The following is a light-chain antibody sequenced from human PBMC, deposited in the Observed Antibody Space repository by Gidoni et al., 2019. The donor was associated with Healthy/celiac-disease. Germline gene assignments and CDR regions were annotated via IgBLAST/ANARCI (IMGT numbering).Light chain of an antibody. Sequence: QSVLTQPPSASGTPGQRVTISCSGSSPNIGSNYVYWYQQLPGTAPKLLIYSNNQRPSGVPDRFSGSKSGTPASLAISGLRSEDEADYYCAAWDDSLSGPVFGGGTKLTVL. CDR1: SPNIGSNY. CDR3: AAWDDSLSGPV. CDR2: SNN. J-gene: IGLJ3*02. V-gene: IGLV1-47*02.